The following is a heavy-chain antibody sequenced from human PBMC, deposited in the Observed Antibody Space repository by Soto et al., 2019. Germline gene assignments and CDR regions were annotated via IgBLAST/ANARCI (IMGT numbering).Heavy chain of an antibody. Sequence: PSETLSLTCTVSGGSISSYYWSWIRQPPGKGLEWIGYIYYSGSTNYNPSLKSRVTISVDTSKNQFSLKLSSVTAADTAVYYCARDLAGCSSTSCYTVPHYYYGMDVWGQGTTVTVS. CDR1: GGSISSYY. V-gene: IGHV4-59*01. CDR2: IYYSGST. J-gene: IGHJ6*02. D-gene: IGHD2-2*02. CDR3: ARDLAGCSSTSCYTVPHYYYGMDV.